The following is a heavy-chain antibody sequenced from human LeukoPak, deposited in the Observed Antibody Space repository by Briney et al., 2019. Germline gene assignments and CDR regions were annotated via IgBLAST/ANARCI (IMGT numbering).Heavy chain of an antibody. J-gene: IGHJ4*02. Sequence: GESLKISCKGSGYTFTSYWIGWVRQMPGKGLESMGFIYPGDSDTRYSPSFEGQVTISADKSISTAYLQWNSLKASDTAMYYCARDSLEWSSLPDYWGQGTLVTVSS. CDR2: IYPGDSDT. V-gene: IGHV5-51*01. CDR3: ARDSLEWSSLPDY. CDR1: GYTFTSYW. D-gene: IGHD3-3*01.